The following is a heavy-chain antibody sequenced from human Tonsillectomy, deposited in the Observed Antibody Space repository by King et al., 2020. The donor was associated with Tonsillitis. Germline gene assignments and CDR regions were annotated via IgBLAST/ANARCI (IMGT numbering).Heavy chain of an antibody. J-gene: IGHJ4*02. CDR2: IYYIGST. D-gene: IGHD6-13*01. CDR3: ARLKLDSSWYRYYFDY. CDR1: GGSISSRSYY. Sequence: QLQESGPGLVKPSETLSLTCTVSGGSISSRSYYWGWIRQPPGKGLEWIGCIYYIGSTDYNPSLKSRVTLSVDTSKNQFSLKRSSVTAADTAVYYCARLKLDSSWYRYYFDYWGQGTLVTVSS. V-gene: IGHV4-39*01.